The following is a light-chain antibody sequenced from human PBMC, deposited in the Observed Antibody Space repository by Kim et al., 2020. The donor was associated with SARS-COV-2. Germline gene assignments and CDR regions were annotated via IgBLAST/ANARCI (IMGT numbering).Light chain of an antibody. CDR3: SSWHDGLSGGV. V-gene: IGLV1-47*01. CDR1: RTNIVTIY. CDR2: RSN. J-gene: IGLJ3*02. Sequence: GQRGTISCSAGRTNIVTIYVFWYQRRPGAAPRLLISRSNQRRSGVPDGCSGSKSATSASLAISAVRSEDEADYYYSSWHDGLSGGVFGGGTQLTVL.